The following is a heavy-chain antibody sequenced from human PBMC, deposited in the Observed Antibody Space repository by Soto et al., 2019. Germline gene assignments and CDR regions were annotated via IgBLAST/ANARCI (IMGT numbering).Heavy chain of an antibody. Sequence: QVQLVQSGAEVKKPGSSVKVSCKASGGPSNNFAISWVRQAPGQGLEWMGGILPIFGTANYAEKFKGRVKVTADESTRTAYMDLSSLRXXXXXXXXXAKLQGSGXXXXXXXWG. V-gene: IGHV1-69*01. J-gene: IGHJ3*01. D-gene: IGHD3-10*01. CDR3: AKLQGSGXXXXXXX. CDR1: GGPSNNFA. CDR2: ILPIFGTA.